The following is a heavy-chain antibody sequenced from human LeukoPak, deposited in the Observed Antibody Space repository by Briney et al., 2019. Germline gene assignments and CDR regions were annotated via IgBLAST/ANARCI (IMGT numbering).Heavy chain of an antibody. CDR1: GGTFSSYA. Sequence: ASVKVSCKASGGTFSSYAISWVRQAPGQGLEWMGRIIPILGIANYAQKFQGRVTITADKSTITAYMELSSLRSEDTAVYYCASEHGRFDYWGQGTLVTVSS. J-gene: IGHJ4*02. CDR2: IIPILGIA. CDR3: ASEHGRFDY. V-gene: IGHV1-69*04.